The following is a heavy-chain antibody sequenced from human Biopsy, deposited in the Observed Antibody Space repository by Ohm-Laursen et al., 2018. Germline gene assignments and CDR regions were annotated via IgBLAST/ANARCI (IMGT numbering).Heavy chain of an antibody. CDR1: EFIFSRFW. V-gene: IGHV3-74*01. D-gene: IGHD2-21*01. J-gene: IGHJ6*02. Sequence: SLRLSCAASEFIFSRFWMYWVRQAPGKGLVWVSRINSDGSSTNYADAVKGRFTISRDNAKNTVFLQMNSLRAEDTAVYYCTRLAYYYYYGMDVWGQGITVTVSS. CDR2: INSDGSST. CDR3: TRLAYYYYYGMDV.